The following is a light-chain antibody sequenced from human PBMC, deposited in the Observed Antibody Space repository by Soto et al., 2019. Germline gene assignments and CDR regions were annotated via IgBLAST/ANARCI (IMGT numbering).Light chain of an antibody. Sequence: QSVLTQPASVSGSPGQSITISCTGTSSDVGGYNYVSWYQQHPGKAPKLMSYDVSNRPSGVSNRFSGSKSGNTASLTISGLQAEDEADYYCSSYTSSSPHVVFGGGTQLTVL. CDR3: SSYTSSSPHVV. CDR2: DVS. V-gene: IGLV2-14*01. CDR1: SSDVGGYNY. J-gene: IGLJ2*01.